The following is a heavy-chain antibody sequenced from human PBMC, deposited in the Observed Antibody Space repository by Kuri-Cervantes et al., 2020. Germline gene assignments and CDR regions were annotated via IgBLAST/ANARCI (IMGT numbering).Heavy chain of an antibody. CDR2: INPNSGGT. D-gene: IGHD2-15*01. CDR1: GYTFTSYD. CDR3: ARYTYCSTGRCYEDY. J-gene: IGHJ4*02. V-gene: IGHV1-2*04. Sequence: ASVKVSCKASGYTFTSYDINWVRQAPGQGLEWMGWINPNSGGTNYAQKFQGWVTMTRDTSKNQFSLKLSSVTAADTAVYYCARYTYCSTGRCYEDYWGQGTLVTVSS.